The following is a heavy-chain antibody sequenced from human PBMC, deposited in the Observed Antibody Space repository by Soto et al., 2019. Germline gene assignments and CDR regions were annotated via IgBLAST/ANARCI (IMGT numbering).Heavy chain of an antibody. CDR1: GFTFSSYG. CDR2: IWYDGSNK. J-gene: IGHJ4*02. D-gene: IGHD6-19*01. CDR3: ARGDSSGWPSPPFDY. V-gene: IGHV3-33*01. Sequence: GGSLRLSCAASGFTFSSYGMHWVRQAPGKGLEWVAVIWYDGSNKYYADSVKGRFTISRDNSKNTLYLQMNSLRAEDTAVYYCARGDSSGWPSPPFDYWGQGTLVTVSS.